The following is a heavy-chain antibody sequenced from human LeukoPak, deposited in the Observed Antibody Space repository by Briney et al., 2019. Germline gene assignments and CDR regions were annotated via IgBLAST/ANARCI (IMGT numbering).Heavy chain of an antibody. CDR1: GFTFSSYA. D-gene: IGHD3-9*01. J-gene: IGHJ6*02. CDR2: TSYDGGNK. CDR3: ARGGYFDILTGYYQTQYYYPMDV. Sequence: GGSLRLSCAASGFTFSSYAIHWVRQAPGKGLEWVAVTSYDGGNKYYGDSVKGRFTISRDNSKSTLYLEVSSLRAEDTAVYYCARGGYFDILTGYYQTQYYYPMDVWGRGTTVTVSS. V-gene: IGHV3-30*04.